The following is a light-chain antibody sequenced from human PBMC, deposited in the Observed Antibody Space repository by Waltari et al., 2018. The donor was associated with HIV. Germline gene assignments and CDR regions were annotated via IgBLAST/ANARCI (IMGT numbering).Light chain of an antibody. Sequence: QSVLTQPPSASGPPGQRVTISCSGSSPNIGSNYVYWYQQLPGTAPKLPIYRNKQRPSGVPDRFSGSKSGTSASLAISGLRSEDEADYYCAAWDDSLSGRVFGGGTKLTVL. J-gene: IGLJ3*02. CDR2: RNK. CDR3: AAWDDSLSGRV. V-gene: IGLV1-47*01. CDR1: SPNIGSNY.